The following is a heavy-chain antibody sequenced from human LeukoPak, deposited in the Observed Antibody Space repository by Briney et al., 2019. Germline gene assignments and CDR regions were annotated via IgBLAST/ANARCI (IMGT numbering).Heavy chain of an antibody. J-gene: IGHJ4*02. D-gene: IGHD6-13*01. V-gene: IGHV3-53*05. CDR3: AKVRGTGYSSSWYEGGFDY. CDR1: GFTVSSNS. CDR2: IYSDNT. Sequence: GGSLRLSCTVSGFTVSSNSMSWVRQAPGKGLEWVSFIYSDNTHYSDSVKGRFTISRDNSKNTLYLQMNSLRAEDTALYYCAKVRGTGYSSSWYEGGFDYWGQGTLVTVSS.